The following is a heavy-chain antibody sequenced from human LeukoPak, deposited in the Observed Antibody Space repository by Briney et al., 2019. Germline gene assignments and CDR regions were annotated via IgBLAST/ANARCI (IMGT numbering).Heavy chain of an antibody. Sequence: GSLRLSCAASGFTFSSYAMSWVRQPPGKGLEWVSAISGSGGSTYYADSVKGRFAISRDNPKNTLYLQMNSLRAEDTAVYYCAKGFGGMITFGGVPGYWGQGTLVTVSS. CDR3: AKGFGGMITFGGVPGY. CDR2: ISGSGGST. D-gene: IGHD3-16*01. V-gene: IGHV3-23*01. J-gene: IGHJ4*02. CDR1: GFTFSSYA.